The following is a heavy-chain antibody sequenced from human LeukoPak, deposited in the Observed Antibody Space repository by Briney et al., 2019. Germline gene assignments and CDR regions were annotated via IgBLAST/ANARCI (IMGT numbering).Heavy chain of an antibody. V-gene: IGHV4-61*02. CDR1: GGSISSGSYY. J-gene: IGHJ3*02. Sequence: SQTLSLTCTVSGGSISSGSYYWSWIRQPAGKGLEWIGRIYTSGSTNYNPSLKGRVTISVDTSKNQFSLKLSSVTAADTAVYYCARARRGDGAFDIWGQGTMVTVSS. D-gene: IGHD3-10*01. CDR2: IYTSGST. CDR3: ARARRGDGAFDI.